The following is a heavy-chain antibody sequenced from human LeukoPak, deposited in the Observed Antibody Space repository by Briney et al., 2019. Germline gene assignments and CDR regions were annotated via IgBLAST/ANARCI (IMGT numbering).Heavy chain of an antibody. CDR2: INHNGST. Sequence: PSETLSLTCAVSGGSISSGGYSWSWIRQPPGKGLEWIGEINHNGSTNYNPSLKSRVTISVDTSKNQFSLKLSSVTAADTAVYYCAIRDNPVFDYWGQGTLVTVSS. J-gene: IGHJ4*02. V-gene: IGHV4-30-2*01. CDR3: AIRDNPVFDY. CDR1: GGSISSGGYS. D-gene: IGHD1-14*01.